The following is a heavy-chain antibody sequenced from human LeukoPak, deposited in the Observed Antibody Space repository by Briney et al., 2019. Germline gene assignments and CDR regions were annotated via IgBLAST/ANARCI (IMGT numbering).Heavy chain of an antibody. CDR3: ARVQGGYSYGYAPYYYYGMDV. V-gene: IGHV3-30-3*01. J-gene: IGHJ6*02. CDR1: GFTFSSYA. Sequence: GGSLRLSCAASGFTFSSYAMHWVRQAPGKGLEWVAVISYDGSNKYYADSVKGRFTISRDNSKNTLYLQMNSLRAEDTAVYYRARVQGGYSYGYAPYYYYGMDVWGQGTTVTVSS. D-gene: IGHD5-18*01. CDR2: ISYDGSNK.